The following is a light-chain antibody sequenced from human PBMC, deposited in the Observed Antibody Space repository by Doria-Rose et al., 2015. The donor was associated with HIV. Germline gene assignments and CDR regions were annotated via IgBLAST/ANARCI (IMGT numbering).Light chain of an antibody. CDR3: HQYGTSWT. J-gene: IGKJ1*01. Sequence: TQSPGTLSLSPGERATLSCRASQSFSSTYLAWYQQRPGQAPSLLIYDGSARATGIPDRFSASGSGTDFTLTINRLEPEDFALYYCHQYGTSWTFGQGAKVEI. V-gene: IGKV3-20*01. CDR2: DGS. CDR1: QSFSSTY.